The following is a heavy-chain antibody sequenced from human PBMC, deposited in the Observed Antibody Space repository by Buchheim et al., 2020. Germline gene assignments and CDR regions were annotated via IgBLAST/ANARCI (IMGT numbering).Heavy chain of an antibody. CDR3: AKIKYSNLWPGRAHSLMDV. D-gene: IGHD4-11*01. CDR2: ISGSGGST. J-gene: IGHJ6*02. V-gene: IGHV3-23*01. CDR1: GFTFSSYA. Sequence: EVQLLESGGGLVQPGGSLRLSCAASGFTFSSYAMSWVRQAPGKGLEWVSAISGSGGSTYYADSVKGRFTISRDNSKNTLYLQMNSLRAEDTAVYYCAKIKYSNLWPGRAHSLMDVWGQGTT.